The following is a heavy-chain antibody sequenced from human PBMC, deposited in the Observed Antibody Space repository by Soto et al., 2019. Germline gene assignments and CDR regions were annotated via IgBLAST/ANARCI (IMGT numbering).Heavy chain of an antibody. Sequence: GGSLRLSCTASGFTFGDYAMSWVRQAPGKGLEWVGFIRSKAYGGTTEYAASVKGRFTISRDDSKSIAYLQMNSLKTEDTAVYYCTRDLSSSPYYDFWSGYYTPPLYYYGMDVWGQGTTVTVSS. CDR2: IRSKAYGGTT. V-gene: IGHV3-49*04. J-gene: IGHJ6*02. D-gene: IGHD3-3*01. CDR1: GFTFGDYA. CDR3: TRDLSSSPYYDFWSGYYTPPLYYYGMDV.